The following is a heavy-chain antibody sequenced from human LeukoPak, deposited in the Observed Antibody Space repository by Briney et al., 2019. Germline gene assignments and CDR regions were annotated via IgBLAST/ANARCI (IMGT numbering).Heavy chain of an antibody. Sequence: SETLSLTCTVSGGSISSYYWSWLRQPPGKGLEWIGYIYYSGSTNYNPSLKSRVTISVDTSKNQFSLKLSSVTAADTAVYYCARGGSSWYEFDPWGQGTLVTVSS. V-gene: IGHV4-59*01. J-gene: IGHJ5*02. CDR3: ARGGSSWYEFDP. CDR1: GGSISSYY. CDR2: IYYSGST. D-gene: IGHD6-13*01.